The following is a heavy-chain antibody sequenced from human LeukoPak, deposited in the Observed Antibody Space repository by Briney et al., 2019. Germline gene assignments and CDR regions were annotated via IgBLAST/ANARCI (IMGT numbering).Heavy chain of an antibody. V-gene: IGHV1-2*02. CDR3: ARTLGTAKKYYYYMDV. CDR1: GYTFTGYY. Sequence: ASVKVSCKASGYTFTGYYMHWVRQAPGQGLEWMGWINPNSGGTNYAQKFQGRVTITRNTSISTAYMELSSLRSEDTAVYYCARTLGTAKKYYYYMDVWGKGTTVTVSS. CDR2: INPNSGGT. J-gene: IGHJ6*03. D-gene: IGHD1-7*01.